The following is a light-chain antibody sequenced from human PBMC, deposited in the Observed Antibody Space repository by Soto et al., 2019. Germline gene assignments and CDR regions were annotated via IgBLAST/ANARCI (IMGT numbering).Light chain of an antibody. J-gene: IGKJ4*01. CDR1: RSVGSY. CDR3: QQRSDWLPRT. Sequence: EIVLTQSPATLSLSPGERATLSCRASRSVGSYLAWYQQKPGQAPRLLIYDASNRATGIPARFSGSGSGTDFTLTISSLEAEDFAVYYGQQRSDWLPRTFGGGTKVEIK. V-gene: IGKV3-11*01. CDR2: DAS.